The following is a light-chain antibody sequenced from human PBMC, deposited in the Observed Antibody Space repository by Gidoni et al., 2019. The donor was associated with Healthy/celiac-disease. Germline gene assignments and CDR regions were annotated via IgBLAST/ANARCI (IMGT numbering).Light chain of an antibody. J-gene: IGKJ4*01. V-gene: IGKV3-11*01. CDR2: DAS. Sequence: EIVLTQSPATLSLSPGERATLSCRASQRVSSYLAWYQQKPGKAPRLLIYDASNRATGIPARFSGSGSGTDFTLTISSREPEDFAVDYCQQRSNWGLTFGGGTKVEIK. CDR1: QRVSSY. CDR3: QQRSNWGLT.